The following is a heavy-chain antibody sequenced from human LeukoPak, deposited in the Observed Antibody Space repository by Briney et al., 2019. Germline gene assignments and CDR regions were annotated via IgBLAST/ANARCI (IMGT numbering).Heavy chain of an antibody. Sequence: ASVKVSRKVSGYTLTELSMHWVRQAPGKGLEWMGGFDPEDGETIYAQKFQGRVTMTEDTSTDTAYMELSSLRSEDTAVYYCATVTGVEGRYFDYWGQGTLVTVSS. CDR3: ATVTGVEGRYFDY. CDR2: FDPEDGET. CDR1: GYTLTELS. V-gene: IGHV1-24*01. D-gene: IGHD3-9*01. J-gene: IGHJ4*02.